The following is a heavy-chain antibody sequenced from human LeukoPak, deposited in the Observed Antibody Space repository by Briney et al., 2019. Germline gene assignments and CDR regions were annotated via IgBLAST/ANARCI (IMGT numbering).Heavy chain of an antibody. CDR3: ARAVRLRYFDWAPYFDY. Sequence: GRSLRLSCAASGFTFSSYGMHWVRQAPGKGLEWVAVIWYDGSNKYYADSVKGRFTISRDNSKNTLYLQMNSLRAEDTAVYYCARAVRLRYFDWAPYFDYWGQGTLVTVSS. CDR2: IWYDGSNK. J-gene: IGHJ4*02. CDR1: GFTFSSYG. D-gene: IGHD3-9*01. V-gene: IGHV3-33*01.